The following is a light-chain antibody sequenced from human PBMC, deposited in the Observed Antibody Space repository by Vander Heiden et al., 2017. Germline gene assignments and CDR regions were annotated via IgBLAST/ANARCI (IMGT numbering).Light chain of an antibody. CDR3: QQYDNLPPFT. V-gene: IGKV1-33*01. CDR1: QDISNY. Sequence: DIQMTQSPSSLSASVGDSVTITCQASQDISNYLNWYQQKPGKAPKLLIYDASNLETGVPSRFSGRGSGTDFTFTISSLQPEDIATYYCQQYDNLPPFTFGPGTKVDIK. CDR2: DAS. J-gene: IGKJ3*01.